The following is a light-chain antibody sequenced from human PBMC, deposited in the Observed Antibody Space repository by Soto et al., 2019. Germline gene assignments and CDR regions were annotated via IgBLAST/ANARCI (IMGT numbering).Light chain of an antibody. V-gene: IGKV3-11*01. J-gene: IGKJ3*01. CDR1: QSVRTS. CDR3: QQRSDWPVT. CDR2: DAS. Sequence: EIVLTQSPATLSLSPGERATLSCRASQSVRTSLAWYQQKPDQAPRLLIYDASNRATGLPARFSGSGSGTDFTLTISRLEPEDFAVYYCQQRSDWPVTFGRGTKVDNK.